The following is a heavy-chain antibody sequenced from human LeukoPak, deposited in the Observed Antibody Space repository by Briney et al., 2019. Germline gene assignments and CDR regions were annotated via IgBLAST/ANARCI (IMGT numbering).Heavy chain of an antibody. Sequence: SETLSLTCAVYGGSFSGYYWSWIRQPPGKGLEWIGEINHSGSTNYNPSLKSRVTISVDTSKNQFSLKLNSVTAADTAVYYCARGRGFMTTVTTHYYYGMDVWGQGTTVTVSS. CDR1: GGSFSGYY. D-gene: IGHD4-17*01. CDR2: INHSGST. V-gene: IGHV4-34*01. J-gene: IGHJ6*02. CDR3: ARGRGFMTTVTTHYYYGMDV.